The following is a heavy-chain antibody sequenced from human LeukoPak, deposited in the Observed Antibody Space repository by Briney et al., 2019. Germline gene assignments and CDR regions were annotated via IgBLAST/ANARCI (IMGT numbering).Heavy chain of an antibody. D-gene: IGHD3-22*01. CDR3: ARTYYYDSSGYYGVWYFDY. Sequence: KTGGSLRLSCAASGFTFSSYSMNWVRQAPGKGLEWVSSISSSSSYIYYADSVKGRFTISRDNAKNSLYLQMNSLRAEDTAVYYCARTYYYDSSGYYGVWYFDYWGQGTLVTVSS. CDR2: ISSSSSYI. V-gene: IGHV3-21*01. J-gene: IGHJ4*02. CDR1: GFTFSSYS.